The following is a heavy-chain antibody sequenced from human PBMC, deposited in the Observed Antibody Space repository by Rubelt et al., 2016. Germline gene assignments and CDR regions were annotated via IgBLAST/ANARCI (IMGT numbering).Heavy chain of an antibody. V-gene: IGHV4-61*05. J-gene: IGHJ4*02. D-gene: IGHD6-19*01. CDR3: ARFSAAGGIAVAGAYYFDY. Sequence: NPSLKSRVTISVDKSKNQFSLKLSSVTAADTAVYYCARFSAAGGIAVAGAYYFDYWGQGTLVTVSS.